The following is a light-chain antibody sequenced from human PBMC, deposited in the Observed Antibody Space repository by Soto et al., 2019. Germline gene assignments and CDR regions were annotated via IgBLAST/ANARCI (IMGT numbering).Light chain of an antibody. CDR3: SAYTSISPVVV. CDR1: SSDVGDYNF. V-gene: IGLV2-14*01. CDR2: DFN. Sequence: QSALTQPASVSGSPGQSITISCTGTSSDVGDYNFVSWYQQHPGKVPKLMIYDFNNRPSGVSNRFSGSKSGNTASLTISGLQAEDEADYYCSAYTSISPVVVFGGGTKLTVL. J-gene: IGLJ2*01.